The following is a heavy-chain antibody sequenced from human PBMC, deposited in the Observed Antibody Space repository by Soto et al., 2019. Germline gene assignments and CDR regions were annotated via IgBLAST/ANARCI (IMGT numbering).Heavy chain of an antibody. CDR3: AREVVAATAYYYYYGMDV. D-gene: IGHD2-15*01. CDR1: GGTFSSYA. Sequence: QVQLVQSGAEVKKPGSSVKVSCKASGGTFSSYAISWVRQAPGQGLEWMGGIIPIFGTANYAQKFQGRVTITADESTSTAYMELSSLRSEDTAVYYCAREVVAATAYYYYYGMDVWGQGTTVTVSS. CDR2: IIPIFGTA. J-gene: IGHJ6*02. V-gene: IGHV1-69*01.